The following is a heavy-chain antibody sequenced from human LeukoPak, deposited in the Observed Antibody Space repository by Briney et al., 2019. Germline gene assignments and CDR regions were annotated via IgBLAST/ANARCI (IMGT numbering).Heavy chain of an antibody. V-gene: IGHV4-59*12. CDR3: ARGVGYYRQPGRYGMDV. J-gene: IGHJ6*02. D-gene: IGHD1-26*01. CDR2: IYYSGST. Sequence: SETLSLTCTVSGGSISSYYWSWIRQPPGKGLEWIGYIYYSGSTNYNPSLKSRVTISVDTSKNQFSLKLSSVTAADTAVYYCARGVGYYRQPGRYGMDVWGQGTTVTVSS. CDR1: GGSISSYY.